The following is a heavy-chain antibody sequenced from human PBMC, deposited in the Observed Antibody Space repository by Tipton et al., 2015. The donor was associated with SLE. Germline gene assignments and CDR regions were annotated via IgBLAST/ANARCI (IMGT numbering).Heavy chain of an antibody. CDR2: IYYGGST. V-gene: IGHV4-39*01. D-gene: IGHD3-3*01. J-gene: IGHJ4*02. CDR3: ARNIWSGYRAYYFDY. Sequence: TLSLTCTVSGGSISSSNYYWGWIRQPPGKGLEWIGSIYYGGSTYYNPSLKSRVTISVDTSKNQFSLKLSSVTAADTAVYYCARNIWSGYRAYYFDYWGQGTLVTVSS. CDR1: GGSISSSNYY.